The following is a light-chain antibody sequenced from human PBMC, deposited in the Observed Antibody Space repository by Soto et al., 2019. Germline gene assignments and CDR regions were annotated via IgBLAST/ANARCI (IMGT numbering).Light chain of an antibody. J-gene: IGKJ1*01. Sequence: DIQLTHAPPTLSSSVGCRFTGTGRXSQTISTWMAWYQQKPGKAPKLLVYDASTLQSGVASRFSGSGSGTEFTLIISGLQPDDSATYYCQQYTNTNNPWMFGQGTKVDI. V-gene: IGKV1-5*01. CDR1: QTISTW. CDR3: QQYTNTNNPWM. CDR2: DAS.